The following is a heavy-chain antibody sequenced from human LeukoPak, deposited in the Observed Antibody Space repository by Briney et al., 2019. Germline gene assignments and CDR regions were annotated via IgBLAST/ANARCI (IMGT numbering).Heavy chain of an antibody. J-gene: IGHJ3*02. CDR1: GFTFSDYG. D-gene: IGHD2-15*01. V-gene: IGHV3-30*18. CDR2: ISYDGSNK. Sequence: GGSLRLSCAATGFTFSDYGMHWVRQAPGKGLEWVAVISYDGSNKYYADSVKGRFTISRDNSKNTLYLQVNSLGAEDTAVYYCAKGLEDLNAFDIWGQGTMVTVSS. CDR3: AKGLEDLNAFDI.